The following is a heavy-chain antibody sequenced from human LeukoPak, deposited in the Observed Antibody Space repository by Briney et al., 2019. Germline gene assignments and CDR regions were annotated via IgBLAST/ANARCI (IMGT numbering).Heavy chain of an antibody. CDR1: GVTISGHD. V-gene: IGHV4-59*11. D-gene: IGHD1-26*01. CDR2: ISDSGGT. J-gene: IGHJ5*02. CDR3: GRGGHYFDP. Sequence: SETLSLTCVVSGVTISGHDWNWIRQPPGEGLEWIGYISDSGGTTYNASLESRVTILVGTSKNQFSLKLRSVTAADTAVYFCGRGGHYFDPWGQGTLVIVSS.